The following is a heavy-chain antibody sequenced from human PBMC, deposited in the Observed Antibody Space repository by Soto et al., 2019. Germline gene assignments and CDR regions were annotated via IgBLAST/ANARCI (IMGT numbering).Heavy chain of an antibody. CDR1: GYPLTSYY. Sequence: GASGKVCGEASGYPLTSYYMHWVRQAPGQGLEWMGIINPSGGSTSYAQKFQGRVTMTRDTSTSTVYMELSCLIPEDTAVNYCPRVAVAGYFDCWG. CDR3: PRVAVAGYFDC. CDR2: INPSGGST. J-gene: IGHJ4*01. V-gene: IGHV1-46*03. D-gene: IGHD6-19*01.